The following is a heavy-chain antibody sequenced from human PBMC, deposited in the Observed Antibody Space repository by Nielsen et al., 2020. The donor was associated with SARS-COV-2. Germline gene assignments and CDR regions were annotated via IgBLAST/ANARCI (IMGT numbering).Heavy chain of an antibody. D-gene: IGHD6-19*01. CDR1: GYTFTSYD. Sequence: ASVKVSCKASGYTFTSYDINWVRQATGQGLEWMGWMNPNSGNTGYAQKFQGRVTITADKSTSTAYMELSSLRSEDTAVYYCARSPIKWLAFQYYYYGMDVWGQGTTVTVSS. V-gene: IGHV1-8*01. CDR3: ARSPIKWLAFQYYYYGMDV. J-gene: IGHJ6*02. CDR2: MNPNSGNT.